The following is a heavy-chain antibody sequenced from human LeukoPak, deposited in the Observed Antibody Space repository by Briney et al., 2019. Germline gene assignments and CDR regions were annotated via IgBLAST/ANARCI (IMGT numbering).Heavy chain of an antibody. CDR2: SDTENGQT. V-gene: IGHV1-24*01. CDR1: GYTLPELS. CDR3: AAVVVVPVASDNYFDY. J-gene: IGHJ4*02. Sequence: ASVKVSCKVSGYTLPELSIHWVRQAPGKGLEWMGGSDTENGQTIHAQRFQGRVTMTADTSTDTAYIELSSLRSDDTAVYFCAAVVVVPVASDNYFDYWGQGTLVTVSS. D-gene: IGHD2-21*01.